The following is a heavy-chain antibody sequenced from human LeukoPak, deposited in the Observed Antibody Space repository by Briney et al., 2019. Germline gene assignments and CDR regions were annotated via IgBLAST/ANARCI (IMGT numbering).Heavy chain of an antibody. V-gene: IGHV5-51*01. CDR2: IYPGDSDT. J-gene: IGHJ6*03. Sequence: GESLKISCKGSGYSFTSYWIGWVRHMPGKGLEWMGIIYPGDSDTRYSPSFQGQVTISADKSISTAYLQWSSLKASDTAMYYCARHQSKWDSYYYYYYMDVWGKGTTVIVSS. D-gene: IGHD1-26*01. CDR1: GYSFTSYW. CDR3: ARHQSKWDSYYYYYYMDV.